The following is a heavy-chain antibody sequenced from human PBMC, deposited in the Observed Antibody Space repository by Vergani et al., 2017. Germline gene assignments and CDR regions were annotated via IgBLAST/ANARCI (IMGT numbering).Heavy chain of an antibody. D-gene: IGHD3-10*01. CDR3: ASDHMTYGAFDI. Sequence: EVQLVESGGGLVQPGGSLRLSCAASGFTFSSYSMNWVRQAPGKGLEWVSYISSSSSTIYYADSVKGRFTISRDNAKNSLYLQMNSLRAEDTAVYYCASDHMTYGAFDIWGQGTMVTVSS. CDR2: ISSSSSTI. J-gene: IGHJ3*02. CDR1: GFTFSSYS. V-gene: IGHV3-48*04.